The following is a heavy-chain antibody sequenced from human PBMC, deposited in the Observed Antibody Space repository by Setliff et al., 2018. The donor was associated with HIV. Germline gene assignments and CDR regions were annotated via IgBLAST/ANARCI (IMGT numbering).Heavy chain of an antibody. CDR1: GGFISNHY. CDR2: IYYSGST. J-gene: IGHJ6*02. D-gene: IGHD3-9*01. CDR3: ARVELTYYDILTGYYPPSYYYGMDV. V-gene: IGHV4-59*11. Sequence: SETLSLTCTISGGFISNHYWNWIRQPPGKGLEWIGSIYYSGSTNYNPSLKSRVTISVDTSKNQFSLKLSSVTAADTAVYYCARVELTYYDILTGYYPPSYYYGMDVWGQGTTVTVSS.